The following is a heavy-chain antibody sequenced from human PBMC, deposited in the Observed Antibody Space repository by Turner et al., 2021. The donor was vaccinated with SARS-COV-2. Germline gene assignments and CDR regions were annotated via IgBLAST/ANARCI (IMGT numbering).Heavy chain of an antibody. CDR3: AKDLTVPGAPSSYWYFDF. V-gene: IGHV3-30*02. D-gene: IGHD3-9*01. J-gene: IGHJ2*01. Sequence: QVQLVESGGGLVQPGRSLGLSCAASGFIFTNHDLHWVRQAPGKGLEWVAAILRDGSDQYYADSVKGRFTISRDTSKKTVILQMNALRAEDTATYFCAKDLTVPGAPSSYWYFDFWGRGALVTVSS. CDR1: GFIFTNHD. CDR2: ILRDGSDQ.